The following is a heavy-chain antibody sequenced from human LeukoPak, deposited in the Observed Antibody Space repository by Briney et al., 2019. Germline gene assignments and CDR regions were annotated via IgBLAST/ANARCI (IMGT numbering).Heavy chain of an antibody. D-gene: IGHD6-19*01. CDR3: ARAKQWLEGYFDY. V-gene: IGHV3-21*01. Sequence: GRSLRLSCAASGFTFSTYGMHWVRQAPGKGLEWVSSISSSSSYIYYADSVKGRFTISRDNAKNSLYLQMNSLRAEDTAVYYCARAKQWLEGYFDYWGQGTLVTVSS. CDR2: ISSSSSYI. J-gene: IGHJ4*02. CDR1: GFTFSTYG.